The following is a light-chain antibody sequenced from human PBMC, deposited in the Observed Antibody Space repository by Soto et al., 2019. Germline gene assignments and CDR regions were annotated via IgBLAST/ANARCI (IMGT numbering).Light chain of an antibody. V-gene: IGLV1-40*01. J-gene: IGLJ3*02. CDR2: GNS. Sequence: QSVLTQPPSVSGAPGQRVTISCTGSSSNIGAGYDVHWYQQLPGTAPKLLIYGNSNRPSGVPDRFSGSKSGTSAPLAITGLQAEDEADYYCQSYDSSLSGWGFGGGTKLTV. CDR1: SSNIGAGYD. CDR3: QSYDSSLSGWG.